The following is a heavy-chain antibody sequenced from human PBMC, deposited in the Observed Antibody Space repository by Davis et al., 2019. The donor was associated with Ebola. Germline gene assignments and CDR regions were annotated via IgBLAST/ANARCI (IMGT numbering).Heavy chain of an antibody. D-gene: IGHD6-19*01. J-gene: IGHJ4*02. CDR1: GGSISSSSYY. CDR2: IYYSGST. V-gene: IGHV4-39*01. CDR3: ARLSIAVAGGPLDY. Sequence: PSETLSLTCTVSGGSISSSSYYWGWIRQPPGKGLEWIGSIYYSGSTYYNPSLKSRVTISVDTSKNQFSLKLSSVTAADTAVYYCARLSIAVAGGPLDYWGQGTLVTVSS.